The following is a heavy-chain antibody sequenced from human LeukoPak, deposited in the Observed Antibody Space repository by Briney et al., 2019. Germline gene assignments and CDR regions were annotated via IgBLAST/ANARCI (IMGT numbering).Heavy chain of an antibody. Sequence: PSETLSLTCAVYGGSFSSYYWSWIRQPPGKGLEWIGEINHSGSTNYNPSLKSRVTISVDTSKNQFSLKLSSVTAADTAVYYCARLNYYDSSGYYSAYYFDYWGQGTLVTVSS. CDR1: GGSFSSYY. D-gene: IGHD3-22*01. CDR2: INHSGST. CDR3: ARLNYYDSSGYYSAYYFDY. V-gene: IGHV4-34*01. J-gene: IGHJ4*02.